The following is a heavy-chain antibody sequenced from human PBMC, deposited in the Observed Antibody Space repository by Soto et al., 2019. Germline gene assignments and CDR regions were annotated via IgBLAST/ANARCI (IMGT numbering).Heavy chain of an antibody. D-gene: IGHD1-7*01. J-gene: IGHJ6*02. Sequence: LRLSCTASGFTFGDYAMSWFRQAPGKGLEWVGFIRSKAYGGTTEYAASVKGRFTISRDDSKSIAYLQMNGLKTEDTAVYYCANWNYGGLGMDVWGQGTTVTVLL. V-gene: IGHV3-49*03. CDR3: ANWNYGGLGMDV. CDR1: GFTFGDYA. CDR2: IRSKAYGGTT.